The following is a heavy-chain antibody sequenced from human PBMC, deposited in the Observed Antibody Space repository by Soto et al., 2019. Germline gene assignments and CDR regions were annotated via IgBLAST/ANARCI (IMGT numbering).Heavy chain of an antibody. CDR3: ARGGSSGWFDDFDI. CDR1: GFTFSSYS. CDR2: ISSSSSYI. J-gene: IGHJ3*02. Sequence: GGSLRLSCAASGFTFSSYSMNWVRQAPGKGLEWVSSISSSSSYIYYADSVKGRFTISRDNAKNSLYLQMNSLRAEDTAVYYCARGGSSGWFDDFDIWGQGTMVTVSS. V-gene: IGHV3-21*01. D-gene: IGHD6-19*01.